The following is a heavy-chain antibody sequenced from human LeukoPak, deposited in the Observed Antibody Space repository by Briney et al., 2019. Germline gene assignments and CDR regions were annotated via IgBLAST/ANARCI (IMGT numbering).Heavy chain of an antibody. J-gene: IGHJ4*02. Sequence: SETLPLTCTVSGGFISSTSYYWGWIRQPPGKGLEWIGSIYYSGTTYINPSLKSRVTMSLDTSNNHFSLRLSSVTAADTAVYYCARGSSPTYPLDYWGQGTLVTVSS. D-gene: IGHD2-2*01. CDR2: IYYSGTT. CDR3: ARGSSPTYPLDY. V-gene: IGHV4-39*02. CDR1: GGFISSTSYY.